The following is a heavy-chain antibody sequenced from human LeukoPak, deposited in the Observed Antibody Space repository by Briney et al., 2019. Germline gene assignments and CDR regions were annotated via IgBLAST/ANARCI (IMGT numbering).Heavy chain of an antibody. V-gene: IGHV4-59*01. J-gene: IGHJ4*02. CDR2: ISNSGTT. CDR1: GGSISTYY. D-gene: IGHD6-13*01. CDR3: ARSGGYSSSWSL. Sequence: PSETLSLTCTVSGGSISTYYWNWIRQPPGKGLEWIGYISNSGTTTYNPSLKSRVTISVDSSKSQFSLKLNSVTAADTAVYYCARSGGYSSSWSLWGQGTLVTVSS.